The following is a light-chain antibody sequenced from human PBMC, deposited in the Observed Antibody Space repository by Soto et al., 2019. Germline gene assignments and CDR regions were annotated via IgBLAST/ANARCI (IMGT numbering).Light chain of an antibody. J-gene: IGKJ1*01. Sequence: DIQMTQSPSSLSASVGDRVTITCRASEDISNYLAWYQQKPGKVPKLMIYGASTLQEGVTSRFSGSGSGTDFTITISSLQTEDVATYYWHNYNKAPWTFGQGTKVESK. CDR2: GAS. CDR1: EDISNY. CDR3: HNYNKAPWT. V-gene: IGKV1-27*01.